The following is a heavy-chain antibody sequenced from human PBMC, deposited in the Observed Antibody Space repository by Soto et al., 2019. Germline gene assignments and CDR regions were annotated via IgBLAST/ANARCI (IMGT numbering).Heavy chain of an antibody. V-gene: IGHV4-4*02. D-gene: IGHD3-10*01. J-gene: IGHJ4*02. CDR3: ARDLLYGSGVDY. Sequence: LCLTCAVSGGSISSSNWWSWVRQPPGKGLEWIGEIYHSGSTNYNPSLKSRVTISVDKSKNQFSLKLSSVTAADTAVYYCARDLLYGSGVDYWGQGTLVTVSS. CDR1: GGSISSSNW. CDR2: IYHSGST.